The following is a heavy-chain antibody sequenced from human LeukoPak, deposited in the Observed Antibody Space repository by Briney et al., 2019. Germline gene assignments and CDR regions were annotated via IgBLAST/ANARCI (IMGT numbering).Heavy chain of an antibody. CDR1: GYTLTNYD. J-gene: IGHJ4*02. D-gene: IGHD5-12*01. CDR2: MNPNSGNT. CDR3: ARFSDIVATNNAY. Sequence: ASVKVSCKASGYTLTNYDVNWVRQATGQGLEWMGWMNPNSGNTGYAQKFQGRVTITRNTSISTAYMELSSLTSEDTAVYYCARFSDIVATNNAYWGQGTLVTVSS. V-gene: IGHV1-8*01.